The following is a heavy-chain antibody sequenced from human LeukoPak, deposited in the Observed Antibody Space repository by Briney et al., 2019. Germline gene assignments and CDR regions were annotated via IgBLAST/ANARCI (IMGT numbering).Heavy chain of an antibody. CDR2: INHSGST. Sequence: SETLSLTCAVYRGSFSGYYWSWIRQPPGKGLEWIGEINHSGSTNYNPSLKSRVTISVDTSKNQFSLKLSSVTAADTAVYYCARAGTTMVRGSFARGGDAFDIWGQGTMVTVSS. V-gene: IGHV4-34*01. CDR3: ARAGTTMVRGSFARGGDAFDI. CDR1: RGSFSGYY. D-gene: IGHD3-10*01. J-gene: IGHJ3*02.